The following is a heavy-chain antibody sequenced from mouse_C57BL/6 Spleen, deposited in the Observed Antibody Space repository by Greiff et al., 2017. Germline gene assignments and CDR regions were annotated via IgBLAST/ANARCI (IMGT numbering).Heavy chain of an antibody. CDR2: ISDGGSYT. V-gene: IGHV5-4*01. D-gene: IGHD2-1*01. Sequence: EVQGVESGGGLVKPGGSLKLSCAASGFTFSSYAMSWVRQTPEKRLEWVATISDGGSYTYYPDNVKGRFTISRDNAKNNLYLQMSHLKSEDTAMYYCARDRGYYGNFDYWGQGTTLTVSS. CDR3: ARDRGYYGNFDY. CDR1: GFTFSSYA. J-gene: IGHJ2*01.